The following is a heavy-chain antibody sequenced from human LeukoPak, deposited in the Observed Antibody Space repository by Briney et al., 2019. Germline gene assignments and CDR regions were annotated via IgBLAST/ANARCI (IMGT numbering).Heavy chain of an antibody. D-gene: IGHD2-2*01. CDR2: ISGSGGST. V-gene: IGHV3-23*01. Sequence: GGSLRLSCAVSGFTFSSYAMSWVRQAPGKGLEWVSGISGSGGSTYYADSVEGRFTISRDNTKNTLYLQMNSLRAEDTAVYYCAKDRHAPGRYCSSTSCFPFDSWGQGTLVTVSS. CDR3: AKDRHAPGRYCSSTSCFPFDS. J-gene: IGHJ5*01. CDR1: GFTFSSYA.